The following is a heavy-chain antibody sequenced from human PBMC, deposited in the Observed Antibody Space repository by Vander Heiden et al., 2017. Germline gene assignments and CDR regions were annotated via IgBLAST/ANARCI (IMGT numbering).Heavy chain of an antibody. CDR2: ISSDGSTM. D-gene: IGHD1-20*01. CDR3: VRVRHCNCGSFARNPYPYGLDV. Sequence: QVRLVASGGGVVQPGRSLRLPCAGSGFTLSTYAMHWVRQAPGKSLEWVAIISSDGSTMYYADSVKGRFSVSRDNSRNTLLLQVTSLRPEDTGVYYCVRVRHCNCGSFARNPYPYGLDVWGQGTTVTVSS. J-gene: IGHJ6*02. V-gene: IGHV3-30-3*01. CDR1: GFTLSTYA.